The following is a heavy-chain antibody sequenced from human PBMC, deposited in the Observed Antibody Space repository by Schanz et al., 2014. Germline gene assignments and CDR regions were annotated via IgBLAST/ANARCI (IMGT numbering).Heavy chain of an antibody. CDR2: INPSGGST. CDR3: GRGFSRSYIDF. CDR1: GYTFTTYY. V-gene: IGHV1-46*03. D-gene: IGHD6-6*01. Sequence: QVQLIQSGAEVKKPGASVKVSCTASGYTFTTYYMLWVRQAPGQGLEWMGIINPSGGSTRYGQKFQGRITVTTDTSTSTVYLEVSSLRSDDTAVYYCGRGFSRSYIDFWGQGSLVTVSS. J-gene: IGHJ4*02.